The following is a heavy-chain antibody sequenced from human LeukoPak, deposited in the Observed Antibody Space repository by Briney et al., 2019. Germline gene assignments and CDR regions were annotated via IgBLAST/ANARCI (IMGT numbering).Heavy chain of an antibody. V-gene: IGHV4-34*01. CDR3: ARNRADGSGTYYEKNPLNFDS. CDR1: TGSLSGFY. J-gene: IGHJ4*02. CDR2: INHSGST. Sequence: SETLSLTCAVYTGSLSGFYWSWIRQPPGKGLEWIGEINHSGSTNYNPSLKSRITVTVGTSKNQFSLKVRSVTAADTAMYYCARNRADGSGTYYEKNPLNFDSWGQGTLVTVSS. D-gene: IGHD3-10*01.